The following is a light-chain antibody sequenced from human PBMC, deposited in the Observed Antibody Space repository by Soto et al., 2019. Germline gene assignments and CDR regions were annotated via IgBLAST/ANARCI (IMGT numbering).Light chain of an antibody. CDR1: QSIMSW. V-gene: IGKV1-5*01. CDR2: DAS. Sequence: DIQMTQSPSTLSASVGDRVTITCRASQSIMSWLAWYQQKPGKAPKLLIYDASSLESGVPSRFSGSGSGTEFTLTISSLQPDDFATYYCQQYNSYSRTFGQGTKVDIK. J-gene: IGKJ1*01. CDR3: QQYNSYSRT.